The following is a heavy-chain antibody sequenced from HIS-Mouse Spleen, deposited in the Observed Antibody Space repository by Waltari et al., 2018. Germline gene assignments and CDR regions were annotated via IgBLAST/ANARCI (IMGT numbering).Heavy chain of an antibody. V-gene: IGHV3-30*03. CDR2: ISYDGSNN. CDR1: GFTFSSYG. Sequence: QVQLVESGGGVVQPGRSRRLSCAASGFTFSSYGMHWVRQAPGKGLEWLAVISYDGSNNYYADSCKGRFTISRDNSKNTLYLQMNSLRAEDTAVYYCVVSGSWGQGTMVTVSS. J-gene: IGHJ3*01. D-gene: IGHD1-26*01. CDR3: VVSGS.